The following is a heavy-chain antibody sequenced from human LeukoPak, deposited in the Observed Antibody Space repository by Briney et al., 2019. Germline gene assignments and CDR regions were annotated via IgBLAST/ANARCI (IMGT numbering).Heavy chain of an antibody. Sequence: SETLSLTCTVSSGSISSYYWSWIRQPPGKGLEWIGYIYYSGSTNYNPPLKSRVTISVDTSENQFSLKLSSVTAADTAVYYCARGVEYSSSSGLGYWGQGTLVTVSS. J-gene: IGHJ4*02. CDR2: IYYSGST. D-gene: IGHD6-6*01. V-gene: IGHV4-59*01. CDR3: ARGVEYSSSSGLGY. CDR1: SGSISSYY.